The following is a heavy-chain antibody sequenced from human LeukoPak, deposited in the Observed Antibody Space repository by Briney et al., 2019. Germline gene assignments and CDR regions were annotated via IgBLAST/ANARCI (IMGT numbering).Heavy chain of an antibody. CDR3: ARXXPEFIAVAGRDDXFDI. D-gene: IGHD6-19*01. CDR1: GFTFSSYS. V-gene: IGHV3-48*01. CDR2: ISSSSSTI. Sequence: GGSLRLSCAASGFTFSSYSMNWVRQAPGKGLERVSYISSSSSTIYYADSVKGRFTISRDNAKNSLYLQMNSLRAEDTAVYYCARXXPEFIAVAGRDDXFDIWGQGTMVTVSS. J-gene: IGHJ3*02.